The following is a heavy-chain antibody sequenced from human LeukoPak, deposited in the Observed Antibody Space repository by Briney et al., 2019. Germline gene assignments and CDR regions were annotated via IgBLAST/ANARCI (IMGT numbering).Heavy chain of an antibody. D-gene: IGHD3-9*01. CDR2: MNPNSGNT. Sequence: ASVKVSCKASGYTFTSYDINWVRQATGQGLEWMGWMNPNSGNTGYAQKFQGRVTMTRNTSISTAYMELSSLRSGDTAVYYCARAPQLRYFDWLVSYYFDYWGQGTLVTVSS. CDR3: ARAPQLRYFDWLVSYYFDY. V-gene: IGHV1-8*01. CDR1: GYTFTSYD. J-gene: IGHJ4*02.